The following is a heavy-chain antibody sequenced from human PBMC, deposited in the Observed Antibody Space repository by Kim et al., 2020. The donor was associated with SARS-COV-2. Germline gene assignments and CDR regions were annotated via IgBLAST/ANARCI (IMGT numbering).Heavy chain of an antibody. CDR3: ARVYTAAGAIGDRVFRY. CDR1: GASISSGGYY. CDR2: SYYSGNT. D-gene: IGHD6-13*01. Sequence: SETLSLTCSVSGASISSGGYYWTWIRQLPGKGLEWIGHSYYSGNTQYNPSLQSRVMISVDTSKNQFSLKLTSVTGADTAVYYCARVYTAAGAIGDRVFRYWGQGAQVTVSS. V-gene: IGHV4-31*03. J-gene: IGHJ4*02.